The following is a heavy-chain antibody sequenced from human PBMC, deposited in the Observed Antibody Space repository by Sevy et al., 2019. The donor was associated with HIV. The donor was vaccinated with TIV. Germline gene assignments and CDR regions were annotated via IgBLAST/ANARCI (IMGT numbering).Heavy chain of an antibody. CDR2: IRSKAYGRTT. J-gene: IGHJ4*02. CDR3: TRVRSSSFFDY. D-gene: IGHD6-13*01. CDR1: GFTFGDYA. Sequence: GGSLRLSCTASGFTFGDYAMSWVRQAPGKGLEWVGFIRSKAYGRTTKYAASVKGRFIISRDDSKSIAYLQMNSLKTEDTAVYYCTRVRSSSFFDYWGQGTLVTVSS. V-gene: IGHV3-49*04.